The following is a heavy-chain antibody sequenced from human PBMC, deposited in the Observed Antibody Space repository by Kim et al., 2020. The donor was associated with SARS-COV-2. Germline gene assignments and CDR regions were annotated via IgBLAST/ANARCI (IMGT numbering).Heavy chain of an antibody. Sequence: DSVKGRFTISRDNAKNSLYLQMNSLRDEDTAVYYCARVSLPYYYYGMDVWGQGTTVTVSS. J-gene: IGHJ6*02. V-gene: IGHV3-48*02. CDR3: ARVSLPYYYYGMDV.